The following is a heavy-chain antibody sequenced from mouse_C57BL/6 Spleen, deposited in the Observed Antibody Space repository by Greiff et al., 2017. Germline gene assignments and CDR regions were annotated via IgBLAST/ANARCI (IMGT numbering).Heavy chain of an antibody. CDR1: GFTFSSYA. J-gene: IGHJ4*01. CDR3: AREWTSDRYYAMDY. CDR2: ISDGGSYT. Sequence: EVMLVESGGGLVKPGGSLKLSCAASGFTFSSYAMSWVRQTPEKRLEWVATISDGGSYTYYPDNVKGRFTISRDNAKNNLYLQMSHLKSEDTAMYYCAREWTSDRYYAMDYWGQGTSVTVSS. V-gene: IGHV5-4*01.